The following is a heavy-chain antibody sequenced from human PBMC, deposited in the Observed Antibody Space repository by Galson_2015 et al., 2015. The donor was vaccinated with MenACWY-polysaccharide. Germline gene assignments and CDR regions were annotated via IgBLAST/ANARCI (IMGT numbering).Heavy chain of an antibody. V-gene: IGHV3-23*01. CDR1: GFTFNKFY. Sequence: SLRLSCAVPGFTFNKFYMAWVRQAPGKGPEWVSALSGPGDATFYADSVRGRFTISRDNSQNTLYLHMSSLRVDDTAVYFCAKDLHWYGMDVWGHGTTVTVS. CDR3: AKDLHWYGMDV. J-gene: IGHJ6*02. D-gene: IGHD3/OR15-3a*01. CDR2: LSGPGDAT.